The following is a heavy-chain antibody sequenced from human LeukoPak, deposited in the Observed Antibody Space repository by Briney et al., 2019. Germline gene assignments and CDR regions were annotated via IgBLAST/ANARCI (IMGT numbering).Heavy chain of an antibody. Sequence: SETLSLTCAVYGGSFSGYYWSWIRQPPGKGLEWIGEINHSGSTNYNPSLKSRVTISVDTSKNQFSLKLSSVTAADTAVYYCASLDVDTAMEYDYWGQGTLVTVSS. D-gene: IGHD5-18*01. V-gene: IGHV4-34*01. CDR1: GGSFSGYY. CDR3: ASLDVDTAMEYDY. J-gene: IGHJ4*02. CDR2: INHSGST.